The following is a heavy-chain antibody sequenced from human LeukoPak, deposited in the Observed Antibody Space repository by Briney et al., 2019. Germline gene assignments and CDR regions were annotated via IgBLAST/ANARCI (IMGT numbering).Heavy chain of an antibody. CDR2: VYSSGST. J-gene: IGHJ4*02. V-gene: IGHV4-59*02. CDR3: ARDYGCNLDV. CDR1: GGYGNIFY. Sequence: SETLSLTCTASGGYGNIFYWSWIRQPPGKGPEWIGYVYSSGSTKYNPSLKSRVTLSVDTSKNQFSLKLSSVTAADTAVYYCARDYGCNLDVWGQGTLVTVSS. D-gene: IGHD3-10*01.